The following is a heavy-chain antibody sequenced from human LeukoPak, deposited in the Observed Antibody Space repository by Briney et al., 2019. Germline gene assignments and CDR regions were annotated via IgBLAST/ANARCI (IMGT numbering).Heavy chain of an antibody. V-gene: IGHV4-34*01. CDR1: GGSFSGYY. Sequence: SETLSLTCAVYGGSFSGYYWSWIRQPPGKGLEWIGEINHSGSTNYNPSLKSRVTISVDTSKDQFSLKLSSVTAADTAVYYCARGPPPYGDYESIWVFDYWGQGTLVTVSS. CDR2: INHSGST. J-gene: IGHJ4*02. D-gene: IGHD4-17*01. CDR3: ARGPPPYGDYESIWVFDY.